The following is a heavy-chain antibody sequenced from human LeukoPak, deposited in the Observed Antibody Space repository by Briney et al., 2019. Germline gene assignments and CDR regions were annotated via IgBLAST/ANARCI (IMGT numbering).Heavy chain of an antibody. Sequence: QAGGSLRLSCAASGFTFSSYSMNWVRQAPGKGLEWVSAISASGGSTFYANSVKGRCTISRDNSKNTVYLQMNSLRAEDTAIYYCARYCISSSCPHMSSYYGMDVWGQGTTVTVSS. V-gene: IGHV3-23*01. CDR2: ISASGGST. D-gene: IGHD2-2*01. CDR3: ARYCISSSCPHMSSYYGMDV. CDR1: GFTFSSYS. J-gene: IGHJ6*02.